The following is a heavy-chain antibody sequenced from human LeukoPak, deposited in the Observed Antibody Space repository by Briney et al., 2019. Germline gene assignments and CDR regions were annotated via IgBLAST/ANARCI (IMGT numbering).Heavy chain of an antibody. V-gene: IGHV1-69*05. J-gene: IGHJ3*02. D-gene: IGHD3-3*01. Sequence: SVKVSCRASGGTFSSYAISWVRQAPGQGLEWMGRIIPIFGTANYALKFQGRVTITTDESTSTAYMELSSLRSEDTAVYYCASRHLEWTPVAFDIWGQGTMVTVSS. CDR3: ASRHLEWTPVAFDI. CDR1: GGTFSSYA. CDR2: IIPIFGTA.